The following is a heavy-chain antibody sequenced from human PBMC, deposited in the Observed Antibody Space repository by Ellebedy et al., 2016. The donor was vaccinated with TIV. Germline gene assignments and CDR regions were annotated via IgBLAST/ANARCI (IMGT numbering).Heavy chain of an antibody. CDR2: IYYSGST. Sequence: SETLSLXXTVSGGSISSYYWSWIRQPPGKGLEWIGYIYYSGSTNYNPSLKSRVTISVDTSKNQFSLKLSSVTAADTAVYYCARGRETTPSYFDYWGQGTLVTVSS. CDR3: ARGRETTPSYFDY. J-gene: IGHJ4*02. V-gene: IGHV4-59*12. D-gene: IGHD4-17*01. CDR1: GGSISSYY.